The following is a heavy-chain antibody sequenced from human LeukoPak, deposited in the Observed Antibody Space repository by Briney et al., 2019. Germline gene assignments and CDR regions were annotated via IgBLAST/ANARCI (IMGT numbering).Heavy chain of an antibody. CDR2: ISYDGNNK. Sequence: PGGSLRLSCAASGFPFSSYALHWVRQAPGKGLEWLAIISYDGNNKYYADSVKGRFTISRDNAKNSLYLQMNSLRAEDTAVYYCARANTPVGSSWYNYYYYYGMDVWGQGTTVTVSS. CDR3: ARANTPVGSSWYNYYYYYGMDV. J-gene: IGHJ6*02. CDR1: GFPFSSYA. D-gene: IGHD6-13*01. V-gene: IGHV3-30-3*01.